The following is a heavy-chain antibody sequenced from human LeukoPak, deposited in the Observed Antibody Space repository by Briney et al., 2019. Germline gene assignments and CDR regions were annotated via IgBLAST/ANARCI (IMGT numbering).Heavy chain of an antibody. D-gene: IGHD4-11*01. J-gene: IGHJ4*02. CDR2: MDKSGGT. CDR1: GGSISGFY. Sequence: SGTLSLTCTVSGGSISGFYWSWIRQPPGKGLEWIGYMDKSGGTTYNPSLKSRVTISVDTSKNQFSLNLSPVTAADTAVYYCARDYSKGGGFDFWGQGTLVTVSS. CDR3: ARDYSKGGGFDF. V-gene: IGHV4-59*01.